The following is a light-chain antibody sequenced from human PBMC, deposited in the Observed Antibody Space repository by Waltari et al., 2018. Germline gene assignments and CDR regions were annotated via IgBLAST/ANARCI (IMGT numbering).Light chain of an antibody. CDR3: CSYAGSSTI. CDR1: SSDVGSYNL. V-gene: IGLV2-23*02. J-gene: IGLJ1*01. CDR2: EVS. Sequence: QSALTQPASVSGSPGQSITISCTGTSSDVGSYNLVSWYQQHPGKAPKLMIYEVSKRPLVVSNPLSGSKSGNTAALTISGLQAEDEADYYCCSYAGSSTIFGTGTKVTVL.